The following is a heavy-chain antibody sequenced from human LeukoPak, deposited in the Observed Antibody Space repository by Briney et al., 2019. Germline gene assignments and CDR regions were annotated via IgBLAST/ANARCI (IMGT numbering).Heavy chain of an antibody. J-gene: IGHJ4*02. Sequence: PSQTLSLTCSVCGDSITSGDSYWTWIRQPAGRGLEWIGLIYTSGSTKYNPSLKSRITMSLDTSKNQISLQLNSVTAADTAVYYCAREYSHWGQGTLVTVSS. CDR3: AREYSH. CDR1: GDSITSGDSY. D-gene: IGHD5-12*01. CDR2: IYTSGST. V-gene: IGHV4-61*02.